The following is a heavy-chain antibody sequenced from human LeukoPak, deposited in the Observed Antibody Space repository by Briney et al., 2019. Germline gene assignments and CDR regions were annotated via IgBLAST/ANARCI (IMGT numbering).Heavy chain of an antibody. CDR1: GYTFTSYG. D-gene: IGHD2-2*01. J-gene: IGHJ5*02. CDR3: ARDPPGGYCSSTSCTNWFDP. V-gene: IGHV1-18*01. CDR2: ISAYNGNT. Sequence: ASVKVSCKASGYTFTSYGISWVRQAPGQGLEWMGWISAYNGNTNYAQKLQGRVTMTTDTSTSTAYMELRSLRSDDTAVYYCARDPPGGYCSSTSCTNWFDPWGQETLVTVSS.